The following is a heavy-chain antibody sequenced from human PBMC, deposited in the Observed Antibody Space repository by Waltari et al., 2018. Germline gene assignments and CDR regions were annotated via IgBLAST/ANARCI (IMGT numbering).Heavy chain of an antibody. V-gene: IGHV3-30-3*01. CDR3: ARDGDSIVGATTPLDP. CDR2: ISYDGSNK. CDR1: GFTFSSYA. D-gene: IGHD1-26*01. Sequence: QVQLVESGGGVVQPGRSLRLSCAASGFTFSSYAMPSVRQAPGKGLEWVAVISYDGSNKYYADSVKGRFTISRDNSKNTLYLQMNSLRAEDTAVYYCARDGDSIVGATTPLDPWGQGTLVTVSS. J-gene: IGHJ5*02.